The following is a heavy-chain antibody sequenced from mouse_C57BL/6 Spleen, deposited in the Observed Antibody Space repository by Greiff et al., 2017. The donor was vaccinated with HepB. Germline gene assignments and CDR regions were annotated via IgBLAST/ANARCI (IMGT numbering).Heavy chain of an antibody. D-gene: IGHD3-1*01. J-gene: IGHJ4*01. CDR3: ARQLYYAMDY. CDR1: GYTFTSYW. CDR2: IDPSDSET. Sequence: VKLQQPGAELVRPGSSVKLSCKASGYTFTSYWMHWVKQRPIQGLEWIGNIDPSDSETHYNQKFKDKATLTVDKSSSTAYMQLSSLTSEDSAVYYCARQLYYAMDYWGQGTSVTVSS. V-gene: IGHV1-52*01.